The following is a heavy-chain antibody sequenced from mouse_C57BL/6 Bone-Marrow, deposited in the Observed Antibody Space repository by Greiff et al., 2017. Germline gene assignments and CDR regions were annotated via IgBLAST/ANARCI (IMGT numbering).Heavy chain of an antibody. CDR1: GFTFSDFY. J-gene: IGHJ4*01. CDR3: ARDAWDGNRPYYAMDY. V-gene: IGHV7-1*01. CDR2: SRNKANDYTT. Sequence: EVQRVESGGGLVQSGRSLRLSCATSGFTFSDFYMEWVRQAPGKGLEWIAASRNKANDYTTEYSASVKGRFIVSRDTSQSILYLQMNALRAEDTAIYYCARDAWDGNRPYYAMDYWGQGTSVTVSS. D-gene: IGHD2-1*01.